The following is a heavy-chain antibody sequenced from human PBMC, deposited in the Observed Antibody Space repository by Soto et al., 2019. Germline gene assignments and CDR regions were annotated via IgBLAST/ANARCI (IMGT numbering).Heavy chain of an antibody. D-gene: IGHD4-4*01. Sequence: QVQLQESGPGLVKPSETLSLTCTVSGGSISSYYWSWIRQPPGKGLEWIGYIYYSGSTNYNPSLKSRVTISVDTSKNQFSLKLSSVTAADTAVYYCARGYSAMATVNGDTEQYYFDYWGQGTLVTVSS. CDR1: GGSISSYY. J-gene: IGHJ4*02. CDR3: ARGYSAMATVNGDTEQYYFDY. CDR2: IYYSGST. V-gene: IGHV4-59*01.